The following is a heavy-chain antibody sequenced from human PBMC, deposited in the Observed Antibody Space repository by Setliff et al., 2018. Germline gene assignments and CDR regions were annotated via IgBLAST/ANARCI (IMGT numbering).Heavy chain of an antibody. CDR1: GGSISSGSYY. CDR2: IHYSGST. CDR3: ARLGRSPTSARWYYMDV. V-gene: IGHV4-39*01. J-gene: IGHJ6*03. D-gene: IGHD1-26*01. Sequence: PSETLSLTCTVSGGSISSGSYYWGWIRQPPRKGLEWIGSIHYSGSTYYNPSLKSRVTISVDTSKNQFSLRLTSVTAADTAAYYCARLGRSPTSARWYYMDVWGTGTTVTVSS.